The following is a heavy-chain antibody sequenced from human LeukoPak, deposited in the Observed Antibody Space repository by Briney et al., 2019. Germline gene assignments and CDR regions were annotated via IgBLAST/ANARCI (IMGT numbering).Heavy chain of an antibody. CDR1: GGSISSYY. CDR2: IYYSGST. CDR3: ARHDSSGWYFGYFDY. D-gene: IGHD6-19*01. J-gene: IGHJ4*02. Sequence: SETLSLTCTVSGGSISSYYWCWIRQPPGKGLEWIGYIYYSGSTNYNPSLKSRVTISVDTSKNQFSLKLSSVTAADTAVYYCARHDSSGWYFGYFDYWGQGTLVTVSS. V-gene: IGHV4-59*08.